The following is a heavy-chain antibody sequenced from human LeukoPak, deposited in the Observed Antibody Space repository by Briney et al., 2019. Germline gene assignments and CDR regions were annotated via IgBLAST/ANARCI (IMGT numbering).Heavy chain of an antibody. D-gene: IGHD3-22*01. V-gene: IGHV3-53*01. Sequence: GGSLRLSCAASGFTVSSNYMSWVRQAPGKGLEWVSVIYSGGSTYYADSVKGRFTISRDNAKNSLYLQMNSLRAEDTAVYYCARAGTYYYDSSGYSGFWGQGTMVTVSS. CDR2: IYSGGST. CDR1: GFTVSSNY. J-gene: IGHJ3*01. CDR3: ARAGTYYYDSSGYSGF.